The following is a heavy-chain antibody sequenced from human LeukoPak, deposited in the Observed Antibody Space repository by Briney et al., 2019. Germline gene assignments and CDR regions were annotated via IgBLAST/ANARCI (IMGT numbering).Heavy chain of an antibody. CDR3: ARDTRIVVVPAAIIPFDY. D-gene: IGHD2-2*02. V-gene: IGHV3-48*01. CDR2: ISSSSSTI. J-gene: IGHJ4*02. CDR1: GFTFSSYW. Sequence: GGSLRLSCAASGFTFSSYWMSWVRQAPGKGLEWVSYISSSSSTIYYADSVKGRFTISRDNAKNSLYLQMNSLRAEDTAVYYCARDTRIVVVPAAIIPFDYWGQGTLVTVSS.